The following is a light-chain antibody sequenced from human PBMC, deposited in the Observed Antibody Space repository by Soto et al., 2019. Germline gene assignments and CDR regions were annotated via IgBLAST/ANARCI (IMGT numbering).Light chain of an antibody. J-gene: IGKJ5*01. CDR1: QSVSSN. CDR2: GAY. Sequence: MMSQSAAALSVSTGERATLSCRASQSVSSNVAWYQQKTGQAPRLLIYGAYTRALGVPSRFSGSGSGTEFTLIITSLQSEDIALYYCKQYNIWPPITFGQGRILAIK. CDR3: KQYNIWPPIT. V-gene: IGKV3-15*01.